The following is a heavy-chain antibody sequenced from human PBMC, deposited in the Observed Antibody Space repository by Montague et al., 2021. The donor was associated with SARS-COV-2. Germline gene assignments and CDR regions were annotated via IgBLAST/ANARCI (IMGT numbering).Heavy chain of an antibody. J-gene: IGHJ4*02. CDR1: GFTFSSFA. V-gene: IGHV3-30-3*02. Sequence: SRRLSCAASGFTFSSFAMHWVRQAPGKGLGWVAVIWYDGSNEYYADSVKGRFTISRDNSKNTVYLQINGLRLEDTAVYYCAKSAYSSSWYSDYWGQGTPVTVSS. CDR3: AKSAYSSSWYSDY. CDR2: IWYDGSNE. D-gene: IGHD6-13*01.